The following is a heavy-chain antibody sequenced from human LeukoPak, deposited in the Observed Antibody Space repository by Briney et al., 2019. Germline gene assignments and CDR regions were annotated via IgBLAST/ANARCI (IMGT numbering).Heavy chain of an antibody. CDR3: ARGDFHISWNYALAY. CDR1: GGTFSSYA. Sequence: ASVKVSCKASGGTFSSYAISWVRQAPGQGLEWMGGIIPIFGTANYAQKFQGRVTITTDESTSTAYMELSSLRSEDTAVYYCARGDFHISWNYALAYWGQGTLVTVSS. CDR2: IIPIFGTA. J-gene: IGHJ4*02. D-gene: IGHD1-7*01. V-gene: IGHV1-69*05.